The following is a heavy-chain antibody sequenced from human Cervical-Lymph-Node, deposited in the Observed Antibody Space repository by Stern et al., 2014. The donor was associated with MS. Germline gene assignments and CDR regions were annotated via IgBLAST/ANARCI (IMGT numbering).Heavy chain of an antibody. J-gene: IGHJ5*02. Sequence: QVQLVQSGPGLVKPSQTLSLTCTVSGGSISSSGYYWSWIRQPADKGLEWIGRIHDSGGTYYNPSLKSRVTISMDTATHQFSLKLTSVTAADTAVYYCATTRWDLFTWNWFDPWGQGTLVTVSS. CDR1: GGSISSSGYY. D-gene: IGHD1-26*01. CDR2: IHDSGGT. V-gene: IGHV4-61*02. CDR3: ATTRWDLFTWNWFDP.